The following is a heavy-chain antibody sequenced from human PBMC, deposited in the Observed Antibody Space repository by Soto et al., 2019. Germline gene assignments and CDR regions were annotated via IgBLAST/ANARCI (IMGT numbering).Heavy chain of an antibody. CDR2: IYHSGNT. CDR3: ARASASSKLRGVVIN. V-gene: IGHV4-4*02. Sequence: PSETLSLTCALSGASIITDNWLSWVRQPPGKEMEWIGEIYHSGNTNFNPSVKSRVTISVDTSKNQFSLTVSSVTAADTAIYYCARASASSKLRGVVINWGQGTLVTVSS. J-gene: IGHJ4*02. D-gene: IGHD3-10*01. CDR1: GASIITDNW.